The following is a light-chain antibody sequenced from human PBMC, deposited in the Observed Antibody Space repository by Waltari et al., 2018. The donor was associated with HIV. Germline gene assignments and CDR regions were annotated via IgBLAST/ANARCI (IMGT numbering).Light chain of an antibody. Sequence: IVMTQTPLSLSVTPGQPASISCKSSESLIHSDGKTYLFWYLQKAGQPPQLLIFEVSTRFSGVPDRFSGSGSGTDFTLRISRVEAGDGGIYYCMQSMKPPLNFGQGTRLDIK. V-gene: IGKV2D-29*01. CDR3: MQSMKPPLN. CDR2: EVS. CDR1: ESLIHSDGKTY. J-gene: IGKJ5*01.